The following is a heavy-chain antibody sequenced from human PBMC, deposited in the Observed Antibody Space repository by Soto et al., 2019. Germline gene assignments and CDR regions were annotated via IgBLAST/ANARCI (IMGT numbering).Heavy chain of an antibody. CDR2: ISYDGSNK. V-gene: IGHV3-30-3*01. CDR1: GFTFSSYA. CDR3: ARDAEGYCSGGSCSDAFDI. D-gene: IGHD2-15*01. Sequence: GGSLRLSCAASGFTFSSYAMHWVRQAPGKGLEWVAVISYDGSNKYYADSVKGRFTISRDNSKNTLYLQMNSLRAEDTAVYYCARDAEGYCSGGSCSDAFDIWGQGTMVTVSS. J-gene: IGHJ3*02.